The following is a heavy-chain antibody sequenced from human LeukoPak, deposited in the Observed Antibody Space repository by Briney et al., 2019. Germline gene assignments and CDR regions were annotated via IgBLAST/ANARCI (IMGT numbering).Heavy chain of an antibody. CDR1: GGSISSSSYY. CDR2: IYYSGST. D-gene: IGHD3-22*01. J-gene: IGHJ4*02. CDR3: ASVYDSSGYYPF. V-gene: IGHV4-39*01. Sequence: SETLSLTCTVSGGSISSSSYYWGWIRQPPGKGLEWIGGIYYSGSTYYNPSLKSRVTISVDTSKNQFSLKLSSVTAADTAVYYCASVYDSSGYYPFWSQGTLVTVSS.